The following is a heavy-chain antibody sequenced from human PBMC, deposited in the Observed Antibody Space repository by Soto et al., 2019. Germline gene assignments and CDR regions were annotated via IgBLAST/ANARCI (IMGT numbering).Heavy chain of an antibody. Sequence: SGPTLVNPTQTLTLTCTVSGFSLSTSGMCVSWIRQPPGKALEWLARIDWDDDKYYSTSLKTRLTISKDTSKNQVVLTMTNMDPVDTATYYCARNLRGEDAFDIWGQGTMVTVSS. J-gene: IGHJ3*02. V-gene: IGHV2-70*11. CDR3: ARNLRGEDAFDI. CDR1: GFSLSTSGMC. D-gene: IGHD3-10*01. CDR2: IDWDDDK.